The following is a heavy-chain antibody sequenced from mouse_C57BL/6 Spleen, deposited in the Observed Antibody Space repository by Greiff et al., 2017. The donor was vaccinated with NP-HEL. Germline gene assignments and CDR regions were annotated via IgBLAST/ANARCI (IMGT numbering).Heavy chain of an antibody. CDR3: ARPYLAPYGSRGGWYFDV. CDR2: INPSSGYT. J-gene: IGHJ1*03. V-gene: IGHV1-7*01. CDR1: GYTFTSYW. Sequence: QVQLQQSGAELAKPGASVKLSCKASGYTFTSYWMHWVKQRPGQGLEWIGYINPSSGYTKYNQKFKDKATLTADKSSSTAYMQLSSLTYEDSAVYYCARPYLAPYGSRGGWYFDVWGTGTTVTVSS. D-gene: IGHD1-1*01.